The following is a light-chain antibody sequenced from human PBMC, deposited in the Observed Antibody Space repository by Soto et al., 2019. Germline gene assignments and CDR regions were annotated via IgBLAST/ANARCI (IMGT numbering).Light chain of an antibody. CDR2: EVS. V-gene: IGLV2-14*01. J-gene: IGLJ3*02. CDR3: SSYTSSSTRV. CDR1: SSDVGGYNY. Sequence: QSVLTQPASVSGSPGQSITISCTGTSSDVGGYNYVSWYQQHPGKAPKLMIYEVSNRPSGVSNRFSGSKSGNTASLTISGHQAEDEDDYSCSSYTSSSTRVFGGGTKLTVL.